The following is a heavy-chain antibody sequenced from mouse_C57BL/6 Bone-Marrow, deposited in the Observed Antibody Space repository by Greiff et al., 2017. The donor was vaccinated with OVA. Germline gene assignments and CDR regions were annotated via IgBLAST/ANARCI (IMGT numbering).Heavy chain of an antibody. V-gene: IGHV1-55*01. CDR1: GYTFTSYW. Sequence: QVQLQQPGAELVKPGASVKLSCTASGYTFTSYWITWVKQRPGQGLEWIGDIYPGSGSTNYNEKFKSKATLTVDTSSSTAYMQLSSLTSEDSAVYYGAREGDYSAWFAYWGRGTLVTVSA. CDR3: AREGDYSAWFAY. J-gene: IGHJ3*01. D-gene: IGHD1-1*01. CDR2: IYPGSGST.